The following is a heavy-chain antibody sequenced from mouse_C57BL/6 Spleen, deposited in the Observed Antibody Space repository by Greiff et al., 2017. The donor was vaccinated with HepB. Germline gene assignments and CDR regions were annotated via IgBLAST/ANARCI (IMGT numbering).Heavy chain of an antibody. CDR1: GYSITSGYY. CDR2: ISYDGSN. Sequence: ESGPGLVKPSQSLSLTCSVTGYSITSGYYWNWIRQFPGNKLEWMGYISYDGSNNYNPSLKNRISITRDTSKNQFFLKLNSVTTEDTATYYCAREGIYYYGSSYDAMDYWGQGTSVTVSS. V-gene: IGHV3-6*01. D-gene: IGHD1-1*01. J-gene: IGHJ4*01. CDR3: AREGIYYYGSSYDAMDY.